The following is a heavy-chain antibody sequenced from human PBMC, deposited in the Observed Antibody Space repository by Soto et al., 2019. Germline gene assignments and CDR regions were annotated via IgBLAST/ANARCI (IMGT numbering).Heavy chain of an antibody. CDR1: GYTFTSYY. CDR3: ARDRYSSGWSRLYYYYYYYMDV. Sequence: VSVKVSCKASGYTFTSYYMHWVRQAPGQGLEWMGIIKPSGGSTSYAQKFQGRVTMTRDTSTSTVYMELSSLRSEDTAVYYCARDRYSSGWSRLYYYYYYYMDVWGKGTTVTVSS. D-gene: IGHD6-19*01. J-gene: IGHJ6*03. V-gene: IGHV1-46*03. CDR2: IKPSGGST.